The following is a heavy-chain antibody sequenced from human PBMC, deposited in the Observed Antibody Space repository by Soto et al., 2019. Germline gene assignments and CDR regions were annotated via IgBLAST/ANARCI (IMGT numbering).Heavy chain of an antibody. V-gene: IGHV1-3*01. D-gene: IGHD3-10*01. CDR1: GYTFTSYA. Sequence: ASVKVSCKASGYTFTSYAMHWVRQAPGQRLEWMGWINAGNGNTKYSQKSQGRVTITRDTSASTAYMELSSLRSEDTAVYYCARDFRFEPQDYYYYGMDVWGQGTTVTVSS. J-gene: IGHJ6*02. CDR2: INAGNGNT. CDR3: ARDFRFEPQDYYYYGMDV.